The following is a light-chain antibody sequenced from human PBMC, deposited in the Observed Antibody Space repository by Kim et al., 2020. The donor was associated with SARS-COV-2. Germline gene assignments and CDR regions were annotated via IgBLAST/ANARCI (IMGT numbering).Light chain of an antibody. V-gene: IGLV3-19*01. CDR1: SLRSYY. CDR2: GKN. J-gene: IGLJ3*02. Sequence: SSELTQDPAVSVALAQTVRITCQGDSLRSYYASWYQQKPGQAPVLVIYGKNNRPSGIPDRFSGSSSGNTASLTITGAQAEDEADYYSNSRDSSGNHLVFGGGTQLTVL. CDR3: NSRDSSGNHLV.